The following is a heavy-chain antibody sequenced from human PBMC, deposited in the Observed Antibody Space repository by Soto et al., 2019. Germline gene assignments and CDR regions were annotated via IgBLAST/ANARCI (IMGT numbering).Heavy chain of an antibody. CDR2: INHSGST. Sequence: SETLSLTCAVYGGSFSGYYWTWIRQPPGTGLEWIGEINHSGSTNYNPSLKSRVTISVDTSKNQFSLKLTSVTAADTAVYYCARDTITSYFQYWGQGTLVTVSS. CDR3: ARDTITSYFQY. V-gene: IGHV4-34*01. D-gene: IGHD3-10*01. CDR1: GGSFSGYY. J-gene: IGHJ4*02.